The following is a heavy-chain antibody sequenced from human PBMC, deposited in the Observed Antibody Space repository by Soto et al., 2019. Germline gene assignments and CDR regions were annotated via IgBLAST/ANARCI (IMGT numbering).Heavy chain of an antibody. CDR1: GYTFSSYG. CDR2: ISAYSGNT. J-gene: IGHJ4*02. Sequence: ASVKVSCKAFGYTFSSYGLSWVRQAPGQGLEWMGWISAYSGNTVYTQSFQGRLIMTTDTSTSTVYMDLRSLRSDDTAVYYCAKAGSLDYWGQG. D-gene: IGHD1-26*01. V-gene: IGHV1-18*01. CDR3: AKAGSLDY.